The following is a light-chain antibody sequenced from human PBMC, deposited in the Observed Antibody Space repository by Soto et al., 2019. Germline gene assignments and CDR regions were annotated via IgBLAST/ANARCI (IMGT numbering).Light chain of an antibody. CDR1: QRVASD. CDR2: DAT. CDR3: QQYLNSPRS. J-gene: IGKJ1*01. Sequence: VLTQSPGTLSLSPGEGATLSCRASQRVASDLAWYLQKPGQPPRLLIYDATIRATGIPDRISGSGSERDFTLTISRLEPEDAAVYYCQQYLNSPRSFGQGTKLEIK. V-gene: IGKV3-20*01.